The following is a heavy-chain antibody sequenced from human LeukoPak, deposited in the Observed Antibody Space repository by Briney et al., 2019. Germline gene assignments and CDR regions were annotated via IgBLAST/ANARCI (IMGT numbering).Heavy chain of an antibody. D-gene: IGHD6-13*01. V-gene: IGHV5-51*01. Sequence: GESLNISCKGSGYSFTSYWIAWVRQMPGKGLEWMGSFYPGDSSTKYSPSFQGQVTISADKSISTAYLQWRSLKASDTAIYYCARRFSTSWYFDSWGQGTLVTVSS. CDR2: FYPGDSST. J-gene: IGHJ4*02. CDR3: ARRFSTSWYFDS. CDR1: GYSFTSYW.